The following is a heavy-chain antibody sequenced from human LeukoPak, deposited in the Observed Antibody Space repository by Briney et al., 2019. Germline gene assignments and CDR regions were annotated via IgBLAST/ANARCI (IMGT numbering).Heavy chain of an antibody. CDR3: ARVGSGGNCN. Sequence: GRSLRLSCAASGFTFSSFDMHWVRQAPGKGLEWVTLVSYDGSNKYYADSVKGRFTISRDNSKNTLYLQMSSLRAEDTAVYYCARVGSGGNCNWGQGTLVTVSS. CDR1: GFTFSSFD. CDR2: VSYDGSNK. J-gene: IGHJ4*02. D-gene: IGHD2-15*01. V-gene: IGHV3-33*01.